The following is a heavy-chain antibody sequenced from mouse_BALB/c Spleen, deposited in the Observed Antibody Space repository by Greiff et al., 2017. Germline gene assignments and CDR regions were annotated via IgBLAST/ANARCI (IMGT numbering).Heavy chain of an antibody. J-gene: IGHJ4*01. CDR3: ARPYYGYDYAMDY. CDR1: GFTIKDTY. D-gene: IGHD1-2*01. V-gene: IGHV14-3*02. CDR2: IDPANGNT. Sequence: VQLQQSGAELVKPGASVKLSCTASGFTIKDTYMHWVKQRPEQGLEWIGRIDPANGNTKYDPKFQGKATITADTSSNTAYLQLSSLTSEDTAVYYCARPYYGYDYAMDYWGQGTSVTVSS.